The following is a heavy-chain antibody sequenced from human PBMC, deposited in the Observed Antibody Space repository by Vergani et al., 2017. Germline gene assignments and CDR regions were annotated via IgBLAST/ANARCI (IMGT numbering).Heavy chain of an antibody. V-gene: IGHV3-74*01. D-gene: IGHD3-16*01. CDR2: INSDGSST. J-gene: IGHJ5*02. CDR1: GFTFSNNW. Sequence: EVQLVESGGGLVQPGGSLRLSCAGSGFTFSNNWMHWVRRAPGKGLEWVSRINSDGSSTSYADSVKGRFTISRDNAKNTLYLQMNSLRAEDTAVYYCGRELGIPWGQGTLVTVSS. CDR3: GRELGIP.